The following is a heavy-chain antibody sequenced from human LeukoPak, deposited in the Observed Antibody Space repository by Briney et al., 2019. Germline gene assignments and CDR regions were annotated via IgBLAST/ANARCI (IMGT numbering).Heavy chain of an antibody. CDR1: GYSFTNYW. CDR3: ARSMYYYDTSGYLSYFDY. Sequence: GESLKISCKGSGYSFTNYWIGWVRQMPGKGLEWMGIIYIGDSDTRYSPSFQGQVTISADKSTNTAYLQWRSLKASDTAMYYCARSMYYYDTSGYLSYFDYWGQGTLVTVSS. D-gene: IGHD3-22*01. V-gene: IGHV5-51*01. J-gene: IGHJ4*02. CDR2: IYIGDSDT.